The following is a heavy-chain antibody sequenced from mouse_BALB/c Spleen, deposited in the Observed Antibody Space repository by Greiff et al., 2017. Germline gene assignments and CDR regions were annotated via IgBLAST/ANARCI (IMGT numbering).Heavy chain of an antibody. CDR3: TCSSGGSMDY. CDR2: IDPENGDT. CDR1: GFNIKDYY. J-gene: IGHJ4*01. V-gene: IGHV14-4*02. D-gene: IGHD1-1*01. Sequence: VQLQQPGAELVRSGASVKLSCTASGFNIKDYYMHWVKQRPEQGLEWIGWIDPENGDTEYAPKFQGKATMTADTSSNTAYLQLSSLTSEDTAVYYCTCSSGGSMDYWGQGTSVTVSS.